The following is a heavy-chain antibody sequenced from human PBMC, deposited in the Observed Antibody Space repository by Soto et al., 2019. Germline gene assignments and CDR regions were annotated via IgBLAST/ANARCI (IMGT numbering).Heavy chain of an antibody. CDR2: IKQDGSEK. CDR3: ARAGSSGYYGWYFDY. Sequence: PGGSLRLSCAASGFTFSSYWMSWVRQAPGKGLEWVANIKQDGSEKYYVDSVKGRFTISRDNAKNSLYLQMNSLRAEDTAVYYCARAGSSGYYGWYFDYWGQGTLVTVSS. J-gene: IGHJ4*02. CDR1: GFTFSSYW. D-gene: IGHD3-22*01. V-gene: IGHV3-7*01.